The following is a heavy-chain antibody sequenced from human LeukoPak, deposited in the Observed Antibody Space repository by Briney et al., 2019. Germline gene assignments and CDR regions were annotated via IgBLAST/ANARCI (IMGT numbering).Heavy chain of an antibody. CDR1: GYTFTSYD. J-gene: IGHJ6*03. CDR2: MNPNSGNT. Sequence: ASVKVSCKASGYTFTSYDINWVRQATGQGLEWMGWMNPNSGNTGYAQKFQGRVTITRNTSISTAYMELSSLRSEDTAVYYCATSTMPCSSTSCYYPRASVYYYMDVWGKGTTVTVSS. V-gene: IGHV1-8*03. CDR3: ATSTMPCSSTSCYYPRASVYYYMDV. D-gene: IGHD2-2*01.